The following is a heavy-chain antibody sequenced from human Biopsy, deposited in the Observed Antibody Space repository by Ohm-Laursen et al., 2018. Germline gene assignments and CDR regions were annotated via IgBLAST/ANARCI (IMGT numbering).Heavy chain of an antibody. J-gene: IGHJ4*02. V-gene: IGHV3-23*01. CDR3: AREAGPCGGDCYGFFDF. CDR2: ISNRSGTK. D-gene: IGHD2-21*02. Sequence: SLRLSCSAPGFTFGNYAMSWVRQTPGKGLEWVPLISNRSGTKSHTDSVKGRFSISRDNSKNTLYLQMNSLRVEDTAVYFCAREAGPCGGDCYGFFDFWGQGILVTVSS. CDR1: GFTFGNYA.